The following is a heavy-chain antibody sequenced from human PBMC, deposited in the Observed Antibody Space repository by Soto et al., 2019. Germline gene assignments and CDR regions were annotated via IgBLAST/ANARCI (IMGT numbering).Heavy chain of an antibody. V-gene: IGHV4-34*01. D-gene: IGHD3-10*01. CDR1: GGSFSGYQ. J-gene: IGHJ6*03. Sequence: QVQLQQWGAGLLKPSETLSLTCGVYGGSFSGYQWSWIRQTPGKGLEWIGEINDSGNVNYNPSLRSRVTILVDTAKKQISLKLSSVSAADTAVYFCARGLILWFGELSRRGGYYYYVDVWGTGTTVTVSS. CDR3: ARGLILWFGELSRRGGYYYYVDV. CDR2: INDSGNV.